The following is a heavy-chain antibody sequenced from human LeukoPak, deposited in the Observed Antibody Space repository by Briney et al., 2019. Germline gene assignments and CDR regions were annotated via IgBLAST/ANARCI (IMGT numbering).Heavy chain of an antibody. CDR2: IYYSGST. V-gene: IGHV4-39*07. D-gene: IGHD3-22*01. Sequence: PSETLSLTCNVSGGSISSSSYYWAWIRQPPGKGLEWIGSIYYSGSTYYNPSLKSRVTISVDTSKKQFSLKLSSVTAADTAVYYCASSDSRGYYVDYWGQGTLVTVSS. CDR3: ASSDSRGYYVDY. CDR1: GGSISSSSYY. J-gene: IGHJ4*02.